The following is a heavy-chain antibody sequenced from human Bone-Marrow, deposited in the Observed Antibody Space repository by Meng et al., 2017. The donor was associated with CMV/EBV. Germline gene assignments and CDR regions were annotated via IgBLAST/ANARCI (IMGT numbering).Heavy chain of an antibody. J-gene: IGHJ6*02. D-gene: IGHD3-9*01. CDR3: AKNLFNGILTGYSISSYYYYGMDV. V-gene: IGHV3-30*04. CDR2: ISYDGSNK. Sequence: RGSLRLSCAASGFTFSSYAMHWVRQAPGKGLEWVAVISYDGSNKYYADSVKGRFTISRDNSKNTLYLQMNSLRAEDTAVYYCAKNLFNGILTGYSISSYYYYGMDVWGQGTTVTVSS. CDR1: GFTFSSYA.